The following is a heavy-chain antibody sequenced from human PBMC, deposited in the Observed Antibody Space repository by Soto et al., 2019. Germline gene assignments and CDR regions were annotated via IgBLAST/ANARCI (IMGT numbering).Heavy chain of an antibody. Sequence: ASVKVSCKASGYTFTGYYMHWVRQAPGQGLEWMGWINPNSGGTNYAQKFQGRVTMTRDTSISTAYMELSRLRSDDTAVYYCARDIGDSYYDFWRGPAGSYYGMDVWGQGTTVTVSS. D-gene: IGHD3-3*01. CDR2: INPNSGGT. V-gene: IGHV1-2*02. CDR3: ARDIGDSYYDFWRGPAGSYYGMDV. J-gene: IGHJ6*02. CDR1: GYTFTGYY.